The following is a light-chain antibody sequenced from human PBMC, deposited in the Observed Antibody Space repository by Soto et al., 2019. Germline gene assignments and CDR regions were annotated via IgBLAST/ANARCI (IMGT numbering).Light chain of an antibody. CDR3: AAWDDSLLGV. Sequence: QSVLTQPPSASGTPGQRVTISCSGSSSNIGSNTVNWYQQLPGTAPKLLIYSNNQRPSGVPDRFSGSKSGTSASLAISGLQSEDEADYYCAAWDDSLLGVFGRGTQLTVL. CDR2: SNN. CDR1: SSNIGSNT. J-gene: IGLJ2*01. V-gene: IGLV1-44*01.